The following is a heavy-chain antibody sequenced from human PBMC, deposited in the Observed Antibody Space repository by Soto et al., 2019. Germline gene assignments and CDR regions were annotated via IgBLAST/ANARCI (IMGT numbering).Heavy chain of an antibody. J-gene: IGHJ5*02. CDR2: INPSGSST. D-gene: IGHD3-9*01. Sequence: QVQLVQSGAEVKKPGASVNISCKSSGYTFTKHYIHWVRQAPGQGLEWMGGINPSGSSTYYAQKFQGRVTLTRATSANTVHMHLSGLRSEDTAVYYCARSSDMFTNPSWFDPWGQGALVTVSS. CDR3: ARSSDMFTNPSWFDP. CDR1: GYTFTKHY. V-gene: IGHV1-46*03.